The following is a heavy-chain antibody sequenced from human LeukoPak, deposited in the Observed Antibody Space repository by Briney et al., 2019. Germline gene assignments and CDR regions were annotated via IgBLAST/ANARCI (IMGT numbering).Heavy chain of an antibody. D-gene: IGHD3-10*01. J-gene: IGHJ1*01. CDR2: ISGYNANT. Sequence: ASVKVSCKTSGYTFTSYSISWVRQAPGQGLEWMGWISGYNANTHYAQKFQGRVTMTTDTSTTTAYMELSSLRSDDTAMYYCARSSGGARYHPPEFFLHWGQGSLVTVSS. V-gene: IGHV1-18*01. CDR1: GYTFTSYS. CDR3: ARSSGGARYHPPEFFLH.